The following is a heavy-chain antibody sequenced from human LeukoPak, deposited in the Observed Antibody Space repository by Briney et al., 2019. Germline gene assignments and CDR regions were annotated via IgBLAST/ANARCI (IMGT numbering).Heavy chain of an antibody. CDR3: ARARIAAAGRRAHFDY. CDR1: GGSFSGYY. Sequence: SETLSLTCAVYGGSFSGYYWSWIRQPPGKALDGMGEINHSGRTNYNPFLKSRVTISVDPSKHQFSLKLSAVTAADTAVYYCARARIAAAGRRAHFDYWGQGTLVTVSS. CDR2: INHSGRT. D-gene: IGHD6-13*01. J-gene: IGHJ4*02. V-gene: IGHV4-34*01.